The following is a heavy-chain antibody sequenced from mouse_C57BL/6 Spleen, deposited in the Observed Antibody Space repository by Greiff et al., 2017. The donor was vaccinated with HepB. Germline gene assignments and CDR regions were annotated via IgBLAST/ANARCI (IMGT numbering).Heavy chain of an antibody. CDR1: GYSFTDYN. D-gene: IGHD1-1*01. CDR3: AVQDYYGSTWYFDV. Sequence: VHVKQSGPELVKPGASVKISCKASGYSFTDYNMNWVKQRNGKSLEWIGVINPNYGTTSYNQKFKGKATLTVDQSSSTAYMQLNSLTSEDSAVYYCAVQDYYGSTWYFDVWGTGTTVTVSS. V-gene: IGHV1-39*01. J-gene: IGHJ1*03. CDR2: INPNYGTT.